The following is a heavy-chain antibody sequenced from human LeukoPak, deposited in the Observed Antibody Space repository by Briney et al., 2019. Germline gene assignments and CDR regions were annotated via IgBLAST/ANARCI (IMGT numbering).Heavy chain of an antibody. CDR2: IKQDGSEK. J-gene: IGHJ6*03. V-gene: IGHV3-7*01. Sequence: GGSLRLSCAASGFTFSSYWMSWVRQAPGKGLEWVANIKQDGSEKYYVDSVKGRLTISRDNAKNSLYLQMNSLRAEDTAVYYCARETVLRFLEWTTYYYYYYMDVWGKGTTVTVSS. D-gene: IGHD3-3*01. CDR1: GFTFSSYW. CDR3: ARETVLRFLEWTTYYYYYYMDV.